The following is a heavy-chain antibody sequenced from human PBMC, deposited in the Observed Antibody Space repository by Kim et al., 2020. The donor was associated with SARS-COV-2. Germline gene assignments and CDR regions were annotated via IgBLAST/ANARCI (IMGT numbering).Heavy chain of an antibody. V-gene: IGHV3-21*01. J-gene: IGHJ6*02. CDR2: ISSSSSYI. D-gene: IGHD5-18*01. Sequence: GGSLRLSCAASGFTFSSYSMNWVRQAPGKGLEWVSSISSSSSYIYYADSAKGRFTISRDNAKNSLYLQMNSLRAEDTAVYYCARDSGYTNTAMVSYYYYYYGMDVWGQGTTVTVSS. CDR3: ARDSGYTNTAMVSYYYYYYGMDV. CDR1: GFTFSSYS.